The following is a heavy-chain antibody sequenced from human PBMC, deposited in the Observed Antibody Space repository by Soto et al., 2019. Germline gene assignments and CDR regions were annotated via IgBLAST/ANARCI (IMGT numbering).Heavy chain of an antibody. Sequence: ASVKVSCKASGYTFTSYGISWVRQAPGQGLEWMGWISAYNGNTNYAQKLQGRVTMTTDTSTSTAYMELRSLRSDDTAVYYCAIVSADRRYDSRIHPWGQGTLVTVSS. V-gene: IGHV1-18*01. CDR3: AIVSADRRYDSRIHP. J-gene: IGHJ5*02. CDR1: GYTFTSYG. D-gene: IGHD5-12*01. CDR2: ISAYNGNT.